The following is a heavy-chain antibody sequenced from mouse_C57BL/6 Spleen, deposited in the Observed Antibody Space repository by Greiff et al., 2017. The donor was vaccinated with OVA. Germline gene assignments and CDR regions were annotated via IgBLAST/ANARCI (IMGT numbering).Heavy chain of an antibody. CDR1: GFSFNTYA. V-gene: IGHV10-1*01. CDR3: VRQVTYGSSPWFAY. Sequence: GGGLVQPKGSLKLSCAASGFSFNTYAMNWVRQAPGKGLEWVARIRSKSNNYATYYADSVKDRFTISRDDSESMLYLQMNNLKTEDTAMYYCVRQVTYGSSPWFAYWGQGTLVTVSA. J-gene: IGHJ3*01. CDR2: IRSKSNNYAT. D-gene: IGHD1-1*01.